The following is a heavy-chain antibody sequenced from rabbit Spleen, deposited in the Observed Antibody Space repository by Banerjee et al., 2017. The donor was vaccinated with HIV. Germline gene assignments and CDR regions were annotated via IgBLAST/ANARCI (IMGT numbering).Heavy chain of an antibody. CDR3: ARALYATSNGYDYAGFES. J-gene: IGHJ2*01. CDR2: IYTGSGST. D-gene: IGHD6-1*01. Sequence: QEQLVESGGGLVQPEGSLTLTCKASGFTISSSYYMCWVRQAPGKGLEWIGCIYTGSGSTYYANWAKGRFTISETSSTTVTLQMTSLTAADTATYFCARALYATSNGYDYAGFESWGPGTLVTVS. V-gene: IGHV1S45*01. CDR1: GFTISSSYY.